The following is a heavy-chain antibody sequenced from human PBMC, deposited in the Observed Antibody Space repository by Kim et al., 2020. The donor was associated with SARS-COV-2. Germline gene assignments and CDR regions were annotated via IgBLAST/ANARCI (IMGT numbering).Heavy chain of an antibody. CDR3: AREGRTGYGAGSFDY. J-gene: IGHJ4*02. V-gene: IGHV3-48*02. D-gene: IGHD3-10*01. Sequence: DSVKGRFTSSRDNAKNSLYLRMNSLRDEDTAVYYCAREGRTGYGAGSFDYWGQGTLVTVSS.